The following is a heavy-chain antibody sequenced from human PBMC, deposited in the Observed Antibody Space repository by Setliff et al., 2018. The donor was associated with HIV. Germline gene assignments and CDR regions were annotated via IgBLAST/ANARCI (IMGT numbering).Heavy chain of an antibody. CDR3: AKQARYYYDSSGYYFDY. J-gene: IGHJ4*02. CDR1: GFTFSNFA. D-gene: IGHD3-22*01. Sequence: GGSLRLSCEASGFTFSNFAMTWVRQAPGKGLEWVSAISGSSGSTYYADSVKGRFTISRDNSKNTLYLQMNSLRAEDTAVYYCAKQARYYYDSSGYYFDYWGQGTLVTVSS. V-gene: IGHV3-23*01. CDR2: ISGSSGST.